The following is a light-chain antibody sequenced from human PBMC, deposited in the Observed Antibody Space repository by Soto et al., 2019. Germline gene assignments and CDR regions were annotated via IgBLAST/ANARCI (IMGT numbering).Light chain of an antibody. Sequence: EIVLTQSPGTVSLSPGERATLSCRASQSVTSSYLAWYQQKPGQAPRLLIYGVSSRATGIPDRFSGSGAGTDFTLTISRLEPEDFAVYYCQQYGDSPLTFGGGTNVEIK. CDR1: QSVTSSY. J-gene: IGKJ4*01. CDR3: QQYGDSPLT. CDR2: GVS. V-gene: IGKV3-20*01.